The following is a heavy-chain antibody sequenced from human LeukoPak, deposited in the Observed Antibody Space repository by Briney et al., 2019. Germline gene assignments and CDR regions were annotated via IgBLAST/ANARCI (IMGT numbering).Heavy chain of an antibody. CDR2: ISAYNGNT. CDR1: GYTFTSYG. D-gene: IGHD2-2*01. V-gene: IGHV1-18*01. J-gene: IGHJ3*02. CDR3: ARDRANRVVPAAMQAFDI. Sequence: ASVKVSCKASGYTFTSYGISWVRQATGQGLEWMGWISAYNGNTNYAQKLQGRVTMTTDTSTSTAYMELRSLRSDDTAVYYCARDRANRVVPAAMQAFDIWGQGTMVTVSS.